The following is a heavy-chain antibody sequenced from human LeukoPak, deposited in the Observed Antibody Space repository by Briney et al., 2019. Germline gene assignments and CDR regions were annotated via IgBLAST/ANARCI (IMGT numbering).Heavy chain of an antibody. CDR1: GFTFSSYS. V-gene: IGHV3-48*04. D-gene: IGHD3-16*01. CDR2: ISTGSSTI. J-gene: IGHJ4*02. CDR3: ARADRLGAALLASFDY. Sequence: GGSLRLSCAASGFTFSSYSMNWVRQAPGKGLEWVSYISTGSSTIYYADSVKGRVTISRDNAKNSLYLQMNSLRAEDTAVYYCARADRLGAALLASFDYWGQGTLVTVSS.